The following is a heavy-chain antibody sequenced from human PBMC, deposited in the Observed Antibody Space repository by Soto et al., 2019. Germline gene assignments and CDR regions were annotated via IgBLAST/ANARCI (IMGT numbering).Heavy chain of an antibody. CDR2: IYNDGST. Sequence: LTCTVSGAAVRNGDYRWNWIRQPPGKGLEWIGDIYNDGSTHYNPSLKSRVTISVDTSKNQFSLRLSSVTAADTAVYYCARDQSDSSGRYFDYWGQGTLVTVSS. CDR1: GAAVRNGDYR. J-gene: IGHJ4*02. D-gene: IGHD3-22*01. V-gene: IGHV4-30-4*08. CDR3: ARDQSDSSGRYFDY.